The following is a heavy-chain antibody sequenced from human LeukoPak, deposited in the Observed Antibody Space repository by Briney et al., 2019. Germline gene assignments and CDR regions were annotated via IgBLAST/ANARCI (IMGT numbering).Heavy chain of an antibody. J-gene: IGHJ3*02. Sequence: PGGSLRLSCAASGFTFSSYAMSWVRQAPGKGLEWVSAISGSGGSTYYADSVKGRFTISRDNAKNSLYLQMNSLRAEDTAVYYCARVMHQLLLEGAFDIWGQGTMVTVSS. CDR3: ARVMHQLLLEGAFDI. CDR2: ISGSGGST. D-gene: IGHD2-2*01. CDR1: GFTFSSYA. V-gene: IGHV3-23*01.